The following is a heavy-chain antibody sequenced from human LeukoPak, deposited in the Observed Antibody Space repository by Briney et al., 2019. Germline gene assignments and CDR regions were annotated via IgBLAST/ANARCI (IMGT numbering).Heavy chain of an antibody. J-gene: IGHJ4*02. CDR3: ASVVPRYNWNYVGY. CDR2: IYYSGST. CDR1: GGSISSSSYY. V-gene: IGHV4-39*01. Sequence: PSETLSLTCTVAGGSISSSSYYWGWIRQPPGKGLEWIGSIYYSGSTYYNPSPKSRVTISVDTSKNQFSLKLSSVTAADTAVYYCASVVPRYNWNYVGYWGQGTLVTVSS. D-gene: IGHD1-7*01.